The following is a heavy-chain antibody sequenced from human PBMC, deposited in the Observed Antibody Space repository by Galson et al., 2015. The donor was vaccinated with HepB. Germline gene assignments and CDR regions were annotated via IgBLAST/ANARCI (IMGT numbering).Heavy chain of an antibody. D-gene: IGHD2-8*01. CDR3: ARAGDRLGYCTNGVCSSGLFDY. CDR2: IIPIFGTA. Sequence: SVKVSCKASGGTFSSYAISWVRQAPGQGLEWMGGIIPIFGTANYAQKFQGRVTITADESTSTAYMELSSLRSEDTAVYYCARAGDRLGYCTNGVCSSGLFDYWGQGTLVTVSS. J-gene: IGHJ4*02. V-gene: IGHV1-69*13. CDR1: GGTFSSYA.